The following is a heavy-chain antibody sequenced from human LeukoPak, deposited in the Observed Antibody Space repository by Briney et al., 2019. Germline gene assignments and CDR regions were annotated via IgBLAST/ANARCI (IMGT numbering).Heavy chain of an antibody. V-gene: IGHV3-48*03. Sequence: GGSLRLSCAASGFTFSSYEMNWVRQAPGKGLEWVSYISSSGSTIYYADSVKGRFTISRDNAKNSLYLQMNSLRAEDTAVYYCARDPPYGDYFDYWGQETLVTVSS. CDR1: GFTFSSYE. D-gene: IGHD4-17*01. CDR3: ARDPPYGDYFDY. CDR2: ISSSGSTI. J-gene: IGHJ4*02.